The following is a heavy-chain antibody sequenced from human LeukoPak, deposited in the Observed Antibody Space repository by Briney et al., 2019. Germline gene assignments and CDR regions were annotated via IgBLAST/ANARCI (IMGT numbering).Heavy chain of an antibody. D-gene: IGHD5-24*01. Sequence: PGGSLGLSCAASGFTVSSNYMSWVRQAPGKGLEWVSVIYSGGSTYYADSVKGRFTISRDNSKNTLYLQMNSLRAEDTAVYYCARDYREKGFDPWGQGTLVTVSS. J-gene: IGHJ5*02. CDR1: GFTVSSNY. CDR3: ARDYREKGFDP. V-gene: IGHV3-53*01. CDR2: IYSGGST.